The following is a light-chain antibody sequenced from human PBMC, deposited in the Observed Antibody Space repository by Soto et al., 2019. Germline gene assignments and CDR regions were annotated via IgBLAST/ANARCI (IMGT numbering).Light chain of an antibody. V-gene: IGKV3-20*01. CDR2: GTS. J-gene: IGKJ5*01. CDR1: QSVSSSS. CDR3: QRYGSSPLIT. Sequence: ETVLTQSPGTLSLSPGERATLACRASQSVSSSSLAWYQQRPGQAPRLLFYGTSSGATGIPDRFSGSGSGADFTLTISRLEPEDFAVYFCQRYGSSPLITFGQGTRLDIK.